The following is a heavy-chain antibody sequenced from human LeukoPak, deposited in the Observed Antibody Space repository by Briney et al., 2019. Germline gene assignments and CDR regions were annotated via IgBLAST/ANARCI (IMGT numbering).Heavy chain of an antibody. CDR2: IRYDGSNK. Sequence: GGSLRLSCAASGFTFSSYGMHWVRQAPGKGLEWVAFIRYDGSNKYYADSVKGRFTISRDNAKNSLYLQMNSLRAEDTAVYYCARVVVWYSGSYPRPQQIDYWGQGTLVTVSS. CDR1: GFTFSSYG. D-gene: IGHD1-26*01. V-gene: IGHV3-30*02. CDR3: ARVVVWYSGSYPRPQQIDY. J-gene: IGHJ4*02.